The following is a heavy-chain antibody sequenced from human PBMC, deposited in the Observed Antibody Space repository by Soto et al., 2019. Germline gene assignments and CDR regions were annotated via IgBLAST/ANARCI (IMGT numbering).Heavy chain of an antibody. CDR2: IYWDDDK. CDR1: GFSLSTSGVG. J-gene: IGHJ5*02. D-gene: IGHD3-10*01. Sequence: QITLKESGPTLVKPTQTLMLTCTFSGFSLSTSGVGVGWIRQPPGKALEWVALIYWDDDKRHSPSLKSRLTITKDTSKNQVVLTMTNMDPVDTATYYCARYYYGSGTRRFDPWGQGTLVTVSS. CDR3: ARYYYGSGTRRFDP. V-gene: IGHV2-5*02.